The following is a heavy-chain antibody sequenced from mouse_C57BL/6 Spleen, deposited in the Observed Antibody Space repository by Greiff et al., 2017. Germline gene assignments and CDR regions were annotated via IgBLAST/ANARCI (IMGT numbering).Heavy chain of an antibody. J-gene: IGHJ3*01. V-gene: IGHV3-6*01. CDR3: ASPIYYGYPWFAY. D-gene: IGHD2-2*01. CDR1: GYSITSGYY. Sequence: EVKLQESGPGLVKPSQSLSLTCSVTGYSITSGYYWNWIRQFPGNKLEWMGYISYDGSNNYNPSLKNRISITRDTSKNQFFLKLNSVTTEDTATYYCASPIYYGYPWFAYWGQGTLVTVSA. CDR2: ISYDGSN.